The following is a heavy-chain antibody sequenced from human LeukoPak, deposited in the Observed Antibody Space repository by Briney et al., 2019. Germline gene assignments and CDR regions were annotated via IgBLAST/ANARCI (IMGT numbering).Heavy chain of an antibody. CDR1: GGSISSSSYY. CDR3: ARRIYSGSYLGLDY. CDR2: IYYSGST. V-gene: IGHV4-39*01. D-gene: IGHD1-26*01. J-gene: IGHJ4*02. Sequence: PETQSLTCTVSGGSISSSSYYWGWIRQPPGKGLEWIGSIYYSGSTYYNPSLKSRVTISVDTSKDQFSLKLRSVTAADTAVYYCARRIYSGSYLGLDYWGQGHVDTVSS.